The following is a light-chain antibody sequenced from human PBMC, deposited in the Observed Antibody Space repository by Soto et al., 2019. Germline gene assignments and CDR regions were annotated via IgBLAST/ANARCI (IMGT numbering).Light chain of an antibody. CDR3: SSYAGSTNLI. V-gene: IGLV2-8*01. CDR2: KVS. Sequence: QSALTQPPSASGSPGQSVTISCTGTSSDVGGHNYVSWYQQYPGKAPKLMIYKVSKRPSGVPDRFSGSKSVNTASLTVSGLQAEDEADYYCSSYAGSTNLIFGGGTKVTVL. CDR1: SSDVGGHNY. J-gene: IGLJ2*01.